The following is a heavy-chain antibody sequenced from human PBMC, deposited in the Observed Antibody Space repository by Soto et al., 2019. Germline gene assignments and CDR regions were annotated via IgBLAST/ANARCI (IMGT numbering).Heavy chain of an antibody. V-gene: IGHV1-18*01. J-gene: IGHJ4*02. D-gene: IGHD3-10*01. CDR3: AVGKASYGAGSSIDY. CDR2: ISAYNGNT. CDR1: GYTFTSYG. Sequence: ASVKVSCKASGYTFTSYGISWVRQAPGQGLEWMGWISAYNGNTNYAQKLQGRVTMTEDTSTDTAYMELSSLRSEDTAVYYCAVGKASYGAGSSIDYWGQGTLVTVSS.